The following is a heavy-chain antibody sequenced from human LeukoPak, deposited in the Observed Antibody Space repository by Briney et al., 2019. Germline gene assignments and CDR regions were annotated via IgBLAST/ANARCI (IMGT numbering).Heavy chain of an antibody. D-gene: IGHD6-13*01. CDR2: ISGSGGST. V-gene: IGHV3-23*01. Sequence: GGSLRLSCAASGFSFSSHPMHWLRQTPGKGLEWVSSISGSGGSTYHADSVKGRFTISRDISKNTLYLQMNSLRAEDTAAYYCAKSRASSGVAPAGYDYWGQGTLVTVSS. J-gene: IGHJ4*02. CDR1: GFSFSSHP. CDR3: AKSRASSGVAPAGYDY.